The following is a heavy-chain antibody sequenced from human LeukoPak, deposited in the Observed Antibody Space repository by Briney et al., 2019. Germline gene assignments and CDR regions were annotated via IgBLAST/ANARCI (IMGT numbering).Heavy chain of an antibody. J-gene: IGHJ4*02. CDR3: ASNGAEMEFPDY. CDR2: ISGSGGST. CDR1: GFTFSSYA. V-gene: IGHV3-23*01. Sequence: GGSLRLSCAASGFTFSSYAMSWVRQAPGKGLEWVSAISGSGGSTYYADSVKGRFTISRDNSKNTLYLQMNSLRAEDTAVYYCASNGAEMEFPDYWGQGTLVTVSS. D-gene: IGHD5-24*01.